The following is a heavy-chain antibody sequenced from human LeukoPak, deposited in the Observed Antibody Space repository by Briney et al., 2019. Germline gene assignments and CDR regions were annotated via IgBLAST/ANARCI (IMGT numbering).Heavy chain of an antibody. D-gene: IGHD6-13*01. V-gene: IGHV3-23*01. Sequence: PGGSLRLSCAASGFTFSSYAMSWVRQAPGKGLEWVSAISGSGGSTYYADSVKGRFTISRDNSKNTLYLQMNSLRAEDTAVYYCAAEQEYTGIAGGILFDPWGQGTLVTVSS. CDR3: AAEQEYTGIAGGILFDP. CDR1: GFTFSSYA. J-gene: IGHJ5*02. CDR2: ISGSGGST.